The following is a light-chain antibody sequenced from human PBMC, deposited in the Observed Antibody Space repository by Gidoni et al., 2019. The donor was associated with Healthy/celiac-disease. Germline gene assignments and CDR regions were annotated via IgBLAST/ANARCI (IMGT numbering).Light chain of an antibody. CDR1: SLRSYY. CDR2: GKN. Sequence: SELTQDPAVSVASGQTVRITCQGDSLRSYYASWYQQKPGQAPVLVIYGKNNRPSGIPDRFSGSSSGNTASLTITGAQAEDEADYYCNSRDSSGNHLGVFGGGTKLTVL. CDR3: NSRDSSGNHLGV. J-gene: IGLJ3*02. V-gene: IGLV3-19*01.